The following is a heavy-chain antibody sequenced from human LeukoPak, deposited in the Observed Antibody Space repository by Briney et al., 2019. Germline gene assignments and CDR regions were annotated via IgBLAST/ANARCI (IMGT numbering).Heavy chain of an antibody. CDR2: IGTAGDT. Sequence: PGGSLRLSCAASGFTFSSYDMHWVRQATGKGLEWVSAIGTAGDTYYPGSVKGRFTISRENAKNSLYLQMNSLRAGDTAVYYCARVSYDSSGYYYGYWGQGTLVTVSS. V-gene: IGHV3-13*01. CDR1: GFTFSSYD. D-gene: IGHD3-22*01. J-gene: IGHJ4*02. CDR3: ARVSYDSSGYYYGY.